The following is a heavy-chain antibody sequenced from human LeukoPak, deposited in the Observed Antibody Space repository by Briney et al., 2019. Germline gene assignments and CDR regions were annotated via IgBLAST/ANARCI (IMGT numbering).Heavy chain of an antibody. CDR3: ARGRNGYNRHDY. CDR2: SNPNSGNT. CDR1: GYTFSGNY. V-gene: IGHV1-8*02. Sequence: ASVKVSCKAAGYTFSGNYIHWVRQAPGQGLEWMGWSNPNSGNTGYAQKFQGRVTMTRNTSISTAYMELSSLRSEDTAVYYCARGRNGYNRHDYWGQGTLVTVSS. D-gene: IGHD5-24*01. J-gene: IGHJ4*02.